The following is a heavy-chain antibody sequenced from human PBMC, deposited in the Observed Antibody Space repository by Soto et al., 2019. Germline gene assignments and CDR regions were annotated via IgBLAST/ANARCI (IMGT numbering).Heavy chain of an antibody. CDR3: ARDAPCISTSCYKNWFDP. V-gene: IGHV1-69*13. CDR1: GGTFSIYA. J-gene: IGHJ5*02. CDR2: IIPIFGTA. Sequence: ASLKVSCKASGGTFSIYAISWALQAPGQGLEWMGGIIPIFGTANYAQKFQGRVTITADESTSTAYMELSSLRSEDTAVYYCARDAPCISTSCYKNWFDPWGQGTLVTVSS. D-gene: IGHD2-2*01.